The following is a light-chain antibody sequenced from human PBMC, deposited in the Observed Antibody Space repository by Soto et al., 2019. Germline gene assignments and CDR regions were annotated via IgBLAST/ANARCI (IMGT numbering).Light chain of an antibody. CDR3: QQVKRFPKT. Sequence: DIQMTQSPSSVAASIGDSVTITCRASQDVQNWLAWYQHKPGQAPKLLVFAASSLQSGVPSRFSATGFGTDFTLIINSLQPEDFATYYCQQVKRFPKTFGQGT. V-gene: IGKV1-12*01. J-gene: IGKJ2*01. CDR1: QDVQNW. CDR2: AAS.